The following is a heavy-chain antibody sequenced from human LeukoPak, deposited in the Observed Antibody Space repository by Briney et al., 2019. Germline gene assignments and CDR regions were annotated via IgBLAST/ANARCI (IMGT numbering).Heavy chain of an antibody. CDR2: IYYSGST. Sequence: SETLSLTCTVSGGSISSSSYYWGWIRQPPGKGLEWIGSIYYSGSTYYNPSLKSRVTISVDTSKNQFSLKLSSVTAADTAVYYCARAPTYYYDSSGYYYDYWGQGTLVTVSS. D-gene: IGHD3-22*01. V-gene: IGHV4-39*01. J-gene: IGHJ4*02. CDR3: ARAPTYYYDSSGYYYDY. CDR1: GGSISSSSYY.